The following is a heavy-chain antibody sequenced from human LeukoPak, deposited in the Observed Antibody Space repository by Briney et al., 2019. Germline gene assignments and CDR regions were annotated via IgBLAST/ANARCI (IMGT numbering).Heavy chain of an antibody. CDR1: GGSISSYY. CDR3: ARQSTMVLGVRRAGYFDY. CDR2: IYYSGST. D-gene: IGHD3-10*01. V-gene: IGHV4-59*08. Sequence: SETLSLTCTVSGGSISSYYWSWIRQPPGKGLEWIGYIYYSGSTNYNPSLKSRVTISVDTSKNQFSLKLSSVTAADTAVYYCARQSTMVLGVRRAGYFDYWGQGTLVTVSS. J-gene: IGHJ4*02.